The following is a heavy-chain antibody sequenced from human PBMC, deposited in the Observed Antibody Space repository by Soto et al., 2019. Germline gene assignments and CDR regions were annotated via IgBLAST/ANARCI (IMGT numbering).Heavy chain of an antibody. V-gene: IGHV1-69*01. J-gene: IGHJ4*02. Sequence: QLVQSGAEVKKPGSSVKVSCKASGGTFSNYPFIWVRQAPXQGLDWMGGIIPIFGTTDYGQRFQGRVTITADESTNTAYMELSSLRSDDTAVYYCARGLYCGGGCYSHFDYWGQGTLVTVSS. D-gene: IGHD2-21*02. CDR3: ARGLYCGGGCYSHFDY. CDR2: IIPIFGTT. CDR1: GGTFSNYP.